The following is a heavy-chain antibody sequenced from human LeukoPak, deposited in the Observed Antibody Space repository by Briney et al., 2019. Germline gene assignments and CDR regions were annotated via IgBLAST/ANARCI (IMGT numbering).Heavy chain of an antibody. D-gene: IGHD6-19*01. Sequence: GGSLRLSCAASGFTFSSYWMSWVRQAPGKGMEWVANIKQDGSEKYYVDSVKGRFIISRDNAKNSLPLQMNSLRAEDTAVYYCARDGSGWYGNWYFDLWGLGTLVTVSS. V-gene: IGHV3-7*03. J-gene: IGHJ2*01. CDR3: ARDGSGWYGNWYFDL. CDR2: IKQDGSEK. CDR1: GFTFSSYW.